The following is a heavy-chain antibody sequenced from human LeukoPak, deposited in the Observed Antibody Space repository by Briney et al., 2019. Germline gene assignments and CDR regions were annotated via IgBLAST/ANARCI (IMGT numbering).Heavy chain of an antibody. J-gene: IGHJ4*02. CDR2: IYYSGST. CDR1: GGSISSYY. V-gene: IGHV4-59*01. Sequence: SETLSLTRTVSGGSISSYYWSWIRQPPGKGLEWIGYIYYSGSTNYNPSLKSRVTISVDTSKNQFSLKLSSVTAADTAVYYCAREGWIYLDYWGQGTLVTVSS. CDR3: AREGWIYLDY. D-gene: IGHD6-19*01.